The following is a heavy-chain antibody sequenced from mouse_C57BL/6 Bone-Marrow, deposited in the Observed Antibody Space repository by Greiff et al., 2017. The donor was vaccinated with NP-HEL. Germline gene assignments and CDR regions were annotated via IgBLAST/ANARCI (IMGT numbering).Heavy chain of an antibody. D-gene: IGHD2-5*01. J-gene: IGHJ3*01. CDR3: AEDAADYYGAWASYYSNYVGFAY. CDR2: GQGLEWIG. CDR1: YTFSRRVH. Sequence: QVQLQQSGPELARPWASVKISCPAFYTFSRRVHFAIRDTNYWMQWVKQRPGQGLEWIGAIYPGNGDPSYNQKLKGKATLTADKSSSTAYMRISSMTAEDAADYYGAWASYYSNYVGFAYWGKGTLVTVSA. V-gene: IGHV1-87*01.